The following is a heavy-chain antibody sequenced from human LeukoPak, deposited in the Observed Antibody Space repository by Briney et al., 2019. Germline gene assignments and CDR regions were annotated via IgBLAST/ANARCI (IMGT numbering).Heavy chain of an antibody. D-gene: IGHD6-19*01. CDR3: ASGGSGWYGAAFDI. V-gene: IGHV4-61*02. Sequence: SQTLSLTCTVSGGSISSGSYYWSWIRQPAGKGLEWIGRIYTSGSTNYNPSLKSRVTTSVDTSKNQFSLKLSSVTAADTAVYYCASGGSGWYGAAFDIWGQGTMVTVSS. CDR2: IYTSGST. J-gene: IGHJ3*02. CDR1: GGSISSGSYY.